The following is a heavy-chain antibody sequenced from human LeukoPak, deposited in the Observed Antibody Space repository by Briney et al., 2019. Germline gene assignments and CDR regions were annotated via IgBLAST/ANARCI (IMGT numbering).Heavy chain of an antibody. V-gene: IGHV3-23*01. Sequence: GGSLRLSCTAWVYTLYKLDEIWPRQAPGKGLEWVSAISGSGGSTYYADSVKGRFTISRDNSKNTLNLQMNRLRAEDRAVDYFAKEPGSGWPLAEYFQHWGQGTLVTVSS. J-gene: IGHJ1*01. CDR3: AKEPGSGWPLAEYFQH. CDR1: VYTLYKLD. CDR2: ISGSGGST. D-gene: IGHD6-19*01.